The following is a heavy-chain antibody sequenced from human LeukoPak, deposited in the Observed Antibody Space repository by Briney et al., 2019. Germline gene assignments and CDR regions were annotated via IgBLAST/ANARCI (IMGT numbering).Heavy chain of an antibody. J-gene: IGHJ4*02. CDR1: GYTFTRYY. CDR2: INPSGGST. V-gene: IGHV1-46*01. Sequence: GASVKVSCKASGYTFTRYYMHWVRQAPGQGLEWMGIINPSGGSTSYAQKFQGRVTMTRDTYTSTAYMEMSSLKSGDTAVYYCARAAGDSSTYYSDYWGQGTLVTVSS. CDR3: ARAAGDSSTYYSDY. D-gene: IGHD3-22*01.